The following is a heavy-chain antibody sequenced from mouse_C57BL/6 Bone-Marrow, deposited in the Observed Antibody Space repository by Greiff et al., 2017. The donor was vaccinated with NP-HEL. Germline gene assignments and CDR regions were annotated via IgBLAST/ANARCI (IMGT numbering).Heavy chain of an antibody. J-gene: IGHJ3*01. CDR1: GYTFTSYW. CDR2: ILPNSGST. D-gene: IGHD2-4*01. V-gene: IGHV1-64*01. CDR3: SGPHDDDGQAWFAY. Sequence: QVQLKQPGAELVKPGASVKLSCKASGYTFTSYWMHWVKQRPGQGLEWIGMILPNSGSTNYNEKFKSKATLTVDKSSSTAYMQLSSLTSEDSAVYYCSGPHDDDGQAWFAYWGQGTLVTVSA.